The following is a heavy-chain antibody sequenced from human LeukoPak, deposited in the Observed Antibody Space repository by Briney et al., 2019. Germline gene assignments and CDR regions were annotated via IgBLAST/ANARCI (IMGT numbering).Heavy chain of an antibody. V-gene: IGHV3-53*01. D-gene: IGHD4-17*01. J-gene: IGHJ5*02. CDR1: GLTGSHNY. CDR3: IVFGDSNH. Sequence: GGSLRLSCAASGLTGSHNYVSWVRQAPGKGLEWVSAIHTSGDTCYADSVKGRFTISRDTSKNTLYLQINSLRVEDTAVYYCIVFGDSNHWGQGTLVTVSP. CDR2: IHTSGDT.